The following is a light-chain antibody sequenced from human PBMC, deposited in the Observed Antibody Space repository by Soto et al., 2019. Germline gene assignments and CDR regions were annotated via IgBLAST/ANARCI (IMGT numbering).Light chain of an antibody. CDR3: MPGTHWPIT. CDR1: QILVHSDGIAY. CDR2: KVY. V-gene: IGKV2-30*02. J-gene: IGKJ5*01. Sequence: DVVMNQSPLSLPVTLGHPASIPCSSSQILVHSDGIAYFSWFQQRPGRSPRRLIYKVYNRDSGVTARFSGSGSGTDFALKISRVEAEDVGVYYCMPGTHWPITFGQVTRLEIK.